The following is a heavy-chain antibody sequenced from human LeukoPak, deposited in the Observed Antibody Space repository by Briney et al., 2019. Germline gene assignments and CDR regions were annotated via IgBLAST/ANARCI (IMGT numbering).Heavy chain of an antibody. J-gene: IGHJ5*02. Sequence: SETLSLTCTVSGGSISGYYWSWIRQPPGKGLEWIGYIYYSGSTNYNPSLKSRVTISVDTSKNQFSLKLSSVTAADTAVYYCARAENNWFDPWGQGTLVTVSS. V-gene: IGHV4-59*01. CDR3: ARAENNWFDP. CDR2: IYYSGST. CDR1: GGSISGYY.